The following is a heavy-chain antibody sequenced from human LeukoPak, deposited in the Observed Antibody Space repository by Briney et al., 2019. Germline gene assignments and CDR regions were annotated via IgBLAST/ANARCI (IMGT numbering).Heavy chain of an antibody. V-gene: IGHV3-53*01. Sequence: GGSLRLSCAASGFTVSSSYISWVRQAPGKGLEWVSVIYAGDSTYYADSVKGRFIISRDNSKNTVYLQMDSLRAEDTAVYYCAKPPHYYDSSGYYLYFDYWGQGTLVTVSS. CDR2: IYAGDST. CDR3: AKPPHYYDSSGYYLYFDY. D-gene: IGHD3-22*01. CDR1: GFTVSSSY. J-gene: IGHJ4*02.